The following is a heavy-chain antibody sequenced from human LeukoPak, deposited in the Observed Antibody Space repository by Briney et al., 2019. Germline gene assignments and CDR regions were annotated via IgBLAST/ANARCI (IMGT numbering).Heavy chain of an antibody. CDR2: IYYSGST. Sequence: LRLSCAASGFTFSSYEMNWVRQAPGKGLEWVGYIYYSGSTNYNPSLKSRVTISVDTSKNQFSLKLSSVTAADTAVYYCARDYGGNSNYYYYGMDVWGQGTTVTVSS. CDR1: GFTFSSYE. D-gene: IGHD4-23*01. J-gene: IGHJ6*02. V-gene: IGHV4-59*01. CDR3: ARDYGGNSNYYYYGMDV.